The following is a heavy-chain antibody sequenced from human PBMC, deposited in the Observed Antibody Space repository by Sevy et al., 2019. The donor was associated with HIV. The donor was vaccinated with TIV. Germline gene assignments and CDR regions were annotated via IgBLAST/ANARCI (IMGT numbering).Heavy chain of an antibody. CDR1: GFTFMDYG. D-gene: IGHD4-17*01. J-gene: IGHJ6*01. Sequence: GGSLRLSCAASGFTFMDYGMHWVRQAPGKGLEWVAFIRNDGSNKYYLDSVRGRFTMSRDNSMNTRFLQMSRLRSDDTAVYYCVKGPQPGITTSCGLDVWGQGTTVTVSS. CDR2: IRNDGSNK. CDR3: VKGPQPGITTSCGLDV. V-gene: IGHV3-30*02.